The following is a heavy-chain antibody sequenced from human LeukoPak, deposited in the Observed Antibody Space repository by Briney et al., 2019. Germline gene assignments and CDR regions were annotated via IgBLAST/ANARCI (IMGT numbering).Heavy chain of an antibody. CDR2: ISAYNGNT. J-gene: IGHJ4*02. Sequence: ASVKVSCKASGYTFTSYGISWVRQAPGQGLEWMGWISAYNGNTNYAQKLQGRVTMTTDTPTSTAYMELRSLRSDDTAVYYCARVDRYYDSSGYYYVDYWGQGTLVTVSS. D-gene: IGHD3-22*01. CDR1: GYTFTSYG. V-gene: IGHV1-18*01. CDR3: ARVDRYYDSSGYYYVDY.